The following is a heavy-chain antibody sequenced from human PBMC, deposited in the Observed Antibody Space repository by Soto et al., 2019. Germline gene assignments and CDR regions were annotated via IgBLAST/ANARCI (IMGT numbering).Heavy chain of an antibody. J-gene: IGHJ5*02. Sequence: PGGSLRLSCAASGFTFSSYAMSWVRQAPGKGLEWVSAISGSGGSTYYADSVKGRFTISRDNSKNTLYLQMNSLRAEDTAVYYCAKVPQPGNTAMVITASSSWYGPRRNGWFDPWGQGTLVTVSS. CDR2: ISGSGGST. V-gene: IGHV3-23*01. CDR3: AKVPQPGNTAMVITASSSWYGPRRNGWFDP. CDR1: GFTFSSYA. D-gene: IGHD6-13*01.